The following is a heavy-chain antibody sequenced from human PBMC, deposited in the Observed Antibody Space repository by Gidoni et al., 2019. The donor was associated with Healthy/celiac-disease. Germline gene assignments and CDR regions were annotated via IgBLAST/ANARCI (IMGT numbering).Heavy chain of an antibody. CDR3: ARSWGTGFVGAITVNDAFDI. J-gene: IGHJ3*02. CDR1: GYTFTSYA. CDR2: INAGNGNT. V-gene: IGHV1-3*01. Sequence: QVQLVQSGAEVKKPGASVKVSCKASGYTFTSYAMHWVRQAPGQRLEWMGWINAGNGNTKYSQKFQGRVTITRDTSASTAYMELSSLRSEDTAVYYCARSWGTGFVGAITVNDAFDIWGQGTMVTVSS. D-gene: IGHD3-16*01.